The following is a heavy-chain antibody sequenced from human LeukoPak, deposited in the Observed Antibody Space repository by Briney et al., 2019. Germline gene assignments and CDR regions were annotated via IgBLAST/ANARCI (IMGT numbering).Heavy chain of an antibody. Sequence: SETLSLTCTVSGGSLSSYYWSWVRQPPGKGLEWIGYIYYGGSTNYNPSLKSRVTISVDTSKNQFSLKLNSVTAADTAVYYCARDPRGGTSRDNWFDPWGQGTLVTVSS. V-gene: IGHV4-59*01. J-gene: IGHJ5*02. D-gene: IGHD1-1*01. CDR1: GGSLSSYY. CDR3: ARDPRGGTSRDNWFDP. CDR2: IYYGGST.